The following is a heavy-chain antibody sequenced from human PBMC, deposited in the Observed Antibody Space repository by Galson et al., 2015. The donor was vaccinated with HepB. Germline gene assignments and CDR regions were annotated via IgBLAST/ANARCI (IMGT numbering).Heavy chain of an antibody. V-gene: IGHV4-34*01. CDR1: GESYSGYY. CDR3: ARGQKATYPGYFDWLSKYSWFDT. CDR2: INHSGST. J-gene: IGHJ5*02. Sequence: SETLSLTCAVNGESYSGYYWTWIRQPPGKGLEWIGEINHSGSTNYTPSLKSRVTISVDTSKNQFSLKLGSVTAADTAVYYCARGQKATYPGYFDWLSKYSWFDTWGQGTLVTVSS. D-gene: IGHD3-9*01.